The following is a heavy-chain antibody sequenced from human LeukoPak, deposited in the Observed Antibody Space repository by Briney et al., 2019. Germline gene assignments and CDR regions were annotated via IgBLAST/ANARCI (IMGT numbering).Heavy chain of an antibody. Sequence: GGSLRLSCAASGFTFSSYEMNWVRQAPGKGLEWVSYISSSGSTIYYADSVKGRFTISRDNAKNSLYLQMNSLRAEDTAVYYCARDRLYLMVYATEGDGMDVWGQGTTVTVSS. D-gene: IGHD2-8*01. CDR3: ARDRLYLMVYATEGDGMDV. V-gene: IGHV3-48*03. J-gene: IGHJ6*02. CDR1: GFTFSSYE. CDR2: ISSSGSTI.